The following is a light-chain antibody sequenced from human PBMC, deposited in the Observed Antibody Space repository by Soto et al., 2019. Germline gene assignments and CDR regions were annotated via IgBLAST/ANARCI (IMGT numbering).Light chain of an antibody. CDR3: QSYDSSLSALYV. Sequence: QSALTQPRSVSGSPGQSVTISCTVTNSDVGTFYFVSWYQQYPDKGPKLIIYDVTERPSGVPDRFSGSKSGTSASLAITGLQAEDEADYYCQSYDSSLSALYVFGTGTKVTVL. CDR2: DVT. J-gene: IGLJ1*01. V-gene: IGLV2-11*01. CDR1: NSDVGTFYF.